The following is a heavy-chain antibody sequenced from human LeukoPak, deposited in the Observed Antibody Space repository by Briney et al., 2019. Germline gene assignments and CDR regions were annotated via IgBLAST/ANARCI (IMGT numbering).Heavy chain of an antibody. CDR2: IYYSGGT. D-gene: IGHD6-19*01. J-gene: IGHJ5*02. CDR1: GGSISSYY. Sequence: PSETLSLTCTVSGGSISSYYWSWIRQPPGKGLEWIGYIYYSGGTNYNPSLKSRVTISVDTSKNQFSLKLSSVTAADTAVYYCARNADSGWYGCWFDPWGQGTLVTVSS. V-gene: IGHV4-59*08. CDR3: ARNADSGWYGCWFDP.